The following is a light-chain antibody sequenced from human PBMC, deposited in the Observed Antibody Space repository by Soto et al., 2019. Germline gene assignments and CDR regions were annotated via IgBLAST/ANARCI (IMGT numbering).Light chain of an antibody. Sequence: EIVLTQSPGSLSLSPGYRSTLSCRASQSVGGNVAWYQQIPGQPPKLLIFGASSRATGIADKFSGSGSGTDFTLTISRLEPADFALYYCQHYGAAPITFGQGTRLRL. CDR2: GAS. J-gene: IGKJ5*01. V-gene: IGKV3-20*01. CDR3: QHYGAAPIT. CDR1: QSVGGN.